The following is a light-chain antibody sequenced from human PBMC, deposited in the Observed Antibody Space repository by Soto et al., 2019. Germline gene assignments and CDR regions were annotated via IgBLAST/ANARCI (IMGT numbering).Light chain of an antibody. V-gene: IGLV1-44*01. J-gene: IGLJ3*02. CDR3: AAWDDSLNGWV. CDR1: TSNFGGNS. CDR2: SNN. Sequence: QSVLTQPPSASGTPGQRVIISCSGSTSNFGGNSANWYQQFPGTAPKVLIYSNNQRPSGVPDRFSGSKSGTSASLAISGLQSEDAADYYCAAWDDSLNGWVFGGGTKVTVL.